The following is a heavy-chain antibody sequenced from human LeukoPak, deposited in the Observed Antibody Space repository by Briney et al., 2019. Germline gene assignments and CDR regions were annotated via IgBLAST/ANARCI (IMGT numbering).Heavy chain of an antibody. CDR1: GGTVSSYA. J-gene: IGHJ3*02. V-gene: IGHV1-69*05. D-gene: IGHD6-13*01. Sequence: AASVKVSCKASGGTVSSYAISWVRQAPRQGLEWVGGIIPIFGTANYAQKFQGRVTITTDESTSTAYMELSSLRSEDTAVYYCARDLVPGAAASDAFNIWGQGTMVTVSS. CDR2: IIPIFGTA. CDR3: ARDLVPGAAASDAFNI.